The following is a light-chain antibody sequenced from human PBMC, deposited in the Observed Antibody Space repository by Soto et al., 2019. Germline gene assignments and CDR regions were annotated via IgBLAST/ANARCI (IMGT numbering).Light chain of an antibody. CDR2: DVS. J-gene: IGLJ2*01. V-gene: IGLV2-23*02. CDR3: CSYAGSSTVV. Sequence: QSALTQPASVSGSPGQSITISCTGTSSDVGGQNAVSWYQQHPGKAPKFMIYDVSKRPSGVSSRFSGSKSGNTASLTISGLQAEDEADYYCCSYAGSSTVVFGGGTKDRP. CDR1: SSDVGGQNA.